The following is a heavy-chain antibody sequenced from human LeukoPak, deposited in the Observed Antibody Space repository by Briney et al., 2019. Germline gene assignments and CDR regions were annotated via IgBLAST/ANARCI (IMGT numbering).Heavy chain of an antibody. D-gene: IGHD3-22*01. J-gene: IGHJ4*02. CDR3: ARDLLMRDSSGYYSVSYYFDY. CDR1: GYTFTDYF. Sequence: ASLKFSCKASGYTFTDYFIHWVRQAPGQGLEWMGRTNPNIGGTNYAQNFQGRVTMTRDTSISTAYMELSRLRSDDTAVYYCARDLLMRDSSGYYSVSYYFDYWGQGTLVTVSS. CDR2: TNPNIGGT. V-gene: IGHV1-2*02.